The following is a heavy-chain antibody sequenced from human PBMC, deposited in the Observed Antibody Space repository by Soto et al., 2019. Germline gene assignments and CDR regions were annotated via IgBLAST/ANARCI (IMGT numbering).Heavy chain of an antibody. CDR1: GFTFSSYA. J-gene: IGHJ4*02. CDR3: VRMDGSGYYGSYFDY. CDR2: ISYDGSNK. Sequence: QVQLVESGGGVVQPGRSLRLSCAASGFTFSSYAMHWVRQAPGKGLEWVAIISYDGSNKYYADSVKGRFTISRDNSKSTLFLQMNSLRAEDTAVYYCVRMDGSGYYGSYFDYWGQGTLVTVSS. D-gene: IGHD3-22*01. V-gene: IGHV3-30-3*01.